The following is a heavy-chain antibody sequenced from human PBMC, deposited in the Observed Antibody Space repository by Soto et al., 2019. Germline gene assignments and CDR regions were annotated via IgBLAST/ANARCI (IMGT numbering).Heavy chain of an antibody. V-gene: IGHV4-59*08. CDR2: IYYSGRT. CDR3: ERLYGSCFDY. Sequence: QVQLQESGPGLVKPSETLSLTCTVSGGSISSYDWSWIRQPPGKGLEWIGYIYYSGRTNYNPSLTSRVTISVDTSNNQFSLKLSSVAAAGTDVYFCERLYGSCFDYWGQGTLVTVSS. J-gene: IGHJ4*02. D-gene: IGHD3-10*01. CDR1: GGSISSYD.